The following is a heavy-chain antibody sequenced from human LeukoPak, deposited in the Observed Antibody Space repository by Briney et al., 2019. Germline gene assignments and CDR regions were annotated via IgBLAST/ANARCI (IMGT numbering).Heavy chain of an antibody. CDR1: GFDFDEYA. V-gene: IGHV3-43*02. J-gene: IGHJ5*02. CDR3: AKGPSGSFYL. Sequence: QSGGSLRLSCSASGFDFDEYAMNWVRQAPGKRLEWVSLSSGDGGTRNYADSVKGRFTISRDNSKNSLYLQMNSLRTEDTAVYFCAKGPSGSFYLWGQGTLVTVSS. D-gene: IGHD1-26*01. CDR2: SSGDGGTR.